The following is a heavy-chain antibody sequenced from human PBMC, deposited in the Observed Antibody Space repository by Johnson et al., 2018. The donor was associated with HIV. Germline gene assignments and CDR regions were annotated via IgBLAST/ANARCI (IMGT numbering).Heavy chain of an antibody. D-gene: IGHD2-8*01. J-gene: IGHJ3*02. V-gene: IGHV3-30*02. CDR1: GFTFSDYY. CDR2: IRYDGSNK. CDR3: AKNGAMGDAFDI. Sequence: QVQLVESGGGLVKPGGSLRLSCAASGFTFSDYYIHWIRQAPGKGLEWVAFIRYDGSNKYYADSVKGRFTISRDNSKNTLYLQMNSLRAEDTAVYYCAKNGAMGDAFDIWGQGTMVTVSS.